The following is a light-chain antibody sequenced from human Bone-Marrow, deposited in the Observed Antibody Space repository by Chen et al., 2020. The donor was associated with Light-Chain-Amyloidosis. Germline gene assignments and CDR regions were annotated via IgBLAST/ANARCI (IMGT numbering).Light chain of an antibody. CDR3: SSYTITNTLV. J-gene: IGLJ1*01. V-gene: IGLV2-14*01. Sequence: QSALTQPASVSGSPGQSITISCTGTSSDAGGDNHVSWYQQHPDKDPKLKIYEVTNRPSWVPDRFSGSKSDNTASLTISGLQTEDEADYFCSSYTITNTLVFGSGTRVTVL. CDR2: EVT. CDR1: SSDAGGDNH.